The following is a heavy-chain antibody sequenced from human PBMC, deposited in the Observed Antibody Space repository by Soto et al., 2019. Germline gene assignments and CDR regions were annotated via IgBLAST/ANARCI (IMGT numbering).Heavy chain of an antibody. V-gene: IGHV3-30*18. J-gene: IGHJ6*02. CDR3: ANDPFATVTTYLYYYGMDV. CDR2: ISYDGSNK. D-gene: IGHD4-17*01. CDR1: GFTFSSYG. Sequence: QVQLVESGGGVVQPGRSLRLSCAASGFTFSSYGMHWVRQAPGKGLEWVAVISYDGSNKYYADSVKGRFTISRDNSKNTLYLQMNSLRAEDTAVYYCANDPFATVTTYLYYYGMDVWGQGTTVTVSS.